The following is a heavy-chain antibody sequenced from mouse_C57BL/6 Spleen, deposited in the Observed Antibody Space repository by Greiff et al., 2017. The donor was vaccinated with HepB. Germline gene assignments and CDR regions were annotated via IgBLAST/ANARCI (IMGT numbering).Heavy chain of an antibody. Sequence: VQLQQSGPGLAKPSQTLSLTCSVTGYSITSDYWNWIRKFPGNKLEYMGYISYSGSTYYNPSLKSRISITRDTSKNQYYLQLNSVTTEDTATYYCARNHYSNYGGWYFDVWGTGTTVTVSS. CDR2: ISYSGST. CDR1: GYSITSDY. D-gene: IGHD2-5*01. J-gene: IGHJ1*03. V-gene: IGHV3-8*01. CDR3: ARNHYSNYGGWYFDV.